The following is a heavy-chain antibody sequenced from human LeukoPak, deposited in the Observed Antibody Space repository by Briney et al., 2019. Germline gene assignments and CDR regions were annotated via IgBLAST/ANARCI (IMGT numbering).Heavy chain of an antibody. D-gene: IGHD2-21*02. Sequence: PSETLSLTCTVSGGSISRYYWSWIRQPAGKGLEWIGRIYSSGSSYYNPSLKSRVTMSVDTSKNQFFLKLSSVTAADTAVYHCARIWAVTALDWYFDLWGRGTLVTVSS. CDR1: GGSISRYY. V-gene: IGHV4-4*07. J-gene: IGHJ2*01. CDR3: ARIWAVTALDWYFDL. CDR2: IYSSGSS.